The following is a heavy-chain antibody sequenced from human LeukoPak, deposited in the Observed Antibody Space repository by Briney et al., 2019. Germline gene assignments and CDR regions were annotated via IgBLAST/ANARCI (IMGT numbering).Heavy chain of an antibody. D-gene: IGHD2/OR15-2a*01. J-gene: IGHJ3*02. CDR1: GGSISSYY. CDR2: IYTSGSN. V-gene: IGHV4-4*07. Sequence: SETLSLPCTVSGGSISSYYWSWIRQPAGKGLEWIGRIYTSGSNNYNPSLKSRVTMSVDTSKNHFSLKLSSVTAADTAVYYCAGTTTKVAFDIWGQGTMVTVSS. CDR3: AGTTTKVAFDI.